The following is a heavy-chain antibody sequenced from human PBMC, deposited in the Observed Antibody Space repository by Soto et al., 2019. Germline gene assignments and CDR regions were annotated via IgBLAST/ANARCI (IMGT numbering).Heavy chain of an antibody. D-gene: IGHD6-25*01. V-gene: IGHV4-61*01. CDR2: IYYSGST. J-gene: IGHJ5*02. CDR3: ARDYSSGWFDP. CDR1: GGSVSSGSYY. Sequence: SETLSLTCTVSGGSVSSGSYYWSWIRQPPGKGLEWIGYIYYSGSTNYNPSLKSRVTISVDTSKNQFSLKLSSVTAADTAVYYCARDYSSGWFDPWGQGTLVTVSS.